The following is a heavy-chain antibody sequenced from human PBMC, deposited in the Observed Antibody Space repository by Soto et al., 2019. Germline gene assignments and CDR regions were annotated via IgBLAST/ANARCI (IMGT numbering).Heavy chain of an antibody. CDR3: TRGLSAAGKVRGYFYGMDV. CDR1: GDSVSSNSAA. Sequence: PSQTLSLTCAISGDSVSSNSAAWNWIRQSPSRGLEWLGRTYYRSKWYNDYAVSVKSRITINPDTSKNQFSLQLNSVTPEDTAVYYCTRGLSAAGKVRGYFYGMDVWGQGTTVTVSS. CDR2: TYYRSKWYN. V-gene: IGHV6-1*01. J-gene: IGHJ6*02. D-gene: IGHD6-13*01.